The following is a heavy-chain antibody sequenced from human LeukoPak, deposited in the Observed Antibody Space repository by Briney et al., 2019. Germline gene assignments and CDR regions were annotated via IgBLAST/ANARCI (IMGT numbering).Heavy chain of an antibody. CDR1: GGSISSYY. Sequence: SEPLSLTCTVSGGSISSYYWSWIRQPAGKGLEWIGRIYSSGSTNYNPSLKSRVTISVDTSKNQFSLKLSSVTAADTAVYYCARGGGGYCSSTSCFEGRFDPWGQGTLVTVSS. CDR3: ARGGGGYCSSTSCFEGRFDP. CDR2: IYSSGST. D-gene: IGHD2-2*01. V-gene: IGHV4-4*07. J-gene: IGHJ5*02.